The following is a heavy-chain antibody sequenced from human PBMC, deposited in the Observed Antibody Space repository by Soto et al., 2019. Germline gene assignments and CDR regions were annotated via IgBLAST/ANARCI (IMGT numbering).Heavy chain of an antibody. CDR3: SRAEAYSTSWYALDV. D-gene: IGHD2-2*01. CDR1: GYSFSTYG. V-gene: IGHV1-18*01. Sequence: QAQLVQSGAEVKKPGYSVKVACKASGYSFSTYGITWVRQAPGQGLEWMGWISGYNGNTDDGQHLQGRVSLNIDTSTSTAYMDLRRLTSDDTAVYFCSRAEAYSTSWYALDVWGQGTTVIVSS. J-gene: IGHJ6*02. CDR2: ISGYNGNT.